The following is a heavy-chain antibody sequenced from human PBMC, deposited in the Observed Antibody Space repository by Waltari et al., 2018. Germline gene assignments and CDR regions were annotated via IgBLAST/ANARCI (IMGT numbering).Heavy chain of an antibody. CDR3: ARGRATDSPNAFDV. D-gene: IGHD2-21*01. CDR1: GGSFSGYY. Sequence: QVHLKQWGAGLLKPSKTLSLTCDVSGGSFSGYYWHWSRQPPGKGLEWVGEINDEGTAKYKSSLKSRVTISLDMSKSQFSLTLTSVTAADAALYFCARGRATDSPNAFDVWGQGTNVTVSS. V-gene: IGHV4-34*01. J-gene: IGHJ3*01. CDR2: INDEGTA.